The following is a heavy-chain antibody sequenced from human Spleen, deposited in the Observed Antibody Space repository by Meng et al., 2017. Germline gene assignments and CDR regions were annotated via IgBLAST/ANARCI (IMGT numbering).Heavy chain of an antibody. J-gene: IGHJ5*02. CDR1: GGSFSCYY. CDR2: INHSGST. D-gene: IGHD3-10*01. CDR3: ARNYGSGSYYTFNP. Sequence: QVRLQQVGAGFLKPSGTLSPTCAVYGGSFSCYYWSWIRQPPGKGLEWIGEINHSGSTNYNPSLKSRVTISVDTSKNQFSLKLSSVTAADTAVYYCARNYGSGSYYTFNPWGQGTLVTVSS. V-gene: IGHV4-34*01.